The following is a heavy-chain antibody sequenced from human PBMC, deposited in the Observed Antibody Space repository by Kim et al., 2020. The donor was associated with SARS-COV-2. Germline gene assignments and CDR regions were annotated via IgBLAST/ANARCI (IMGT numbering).Heavy chain of an antibody. CDR2: IYYSGST. V-gene: IGHV4-39*01. D-gene: IGHD6-19*01. CDR3: ARHAGQQWLVLVGLGAFDI. CDR1: GGSISSSSYY. J-gene: IGHJ3*02. Sequence: SETLSLTCTVSGGSISSSSYYWGWIRQPPGKGLEWIGSIYYSGSTYYNPSLKSRVPISVDTSKNQFSLKLSSVTAADTAVYYCARHAGQQWLVLVGLGAFDIWGQGTMVTVSS.